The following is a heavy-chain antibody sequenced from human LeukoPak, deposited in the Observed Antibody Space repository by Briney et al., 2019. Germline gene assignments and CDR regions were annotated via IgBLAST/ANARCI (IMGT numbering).Heavy chain of an antibody. CDR2: INPNSGGT. V-gene: IGHV1-2*02. D-gene: IGHD1-26*01. CDR3: ARVWEPGVFDY. Sequence: ASVKVSCKTSGYSFILYGISWVRQAPGQGLEWMGWINPNSGGTNYAQKFQGRVTMTRDTSISTAYMELSRLRSDDTAVYYCARVWEPGVFDYWGQGTLVTVSS. CDR1: GYSFILYG. J-gene: IGHJ4*02.